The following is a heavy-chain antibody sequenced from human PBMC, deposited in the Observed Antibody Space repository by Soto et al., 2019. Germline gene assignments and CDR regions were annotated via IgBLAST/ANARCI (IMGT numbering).Heavy chain of an antibody. CDR1: GGSISSGDYY. D-gene: IGHD3-3*01. Sequence: PSETLSLTCTVSGGSISSGDYYWSWIRQPPGKGLEWIGYIYYSGSTYYNPSLKSRVTISVDTSTSTAYMELRSLRSDDTAVYYCARDNRGIFGANWFDPWGQGTLVTVSS. J-gene: IGHJ5*02. CDR2: IYYSGST. CDR3: ARDNRGIFGANWFDP. V-gene: IGHV4-30-4*02.